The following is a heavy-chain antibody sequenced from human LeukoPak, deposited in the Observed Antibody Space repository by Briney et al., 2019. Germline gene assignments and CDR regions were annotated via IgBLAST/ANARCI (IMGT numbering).Heavy chain of an antibody. CDR1: RGSISSGDYY. J-gene: IGHJ6*02. CDR3: ARDRADYYYYGMDV. CDR2: IYYSGST. V-gene: IGHV4-30-4*01. D-gene: IGHD3-10*01. Sequence: SETLSLTCTVSRGSISSGDYYWSWIRQPPGNGLEWIGYIYYSGSTYYNPSLKSRVTISVDTSKNQFSLKLSSVTAADTAVYYCARDRADYYYYGMDVWGQGTTVTVSS.